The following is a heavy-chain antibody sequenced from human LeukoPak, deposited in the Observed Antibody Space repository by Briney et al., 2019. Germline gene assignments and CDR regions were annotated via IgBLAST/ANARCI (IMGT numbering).Heavy chain of an antibody. CDR1: GAPVSISSYY. Sequence: SETLSLTCTVSGAPVSISSYYWGWIRQPPGKGLEWIGSVYYSGNTYYNPSLKSRVTISVDTSRNQFSLTLSSVTAADTAVYYCARYHSGYDDYWGQGTLVTISS. CDR2: VYYSGNT. V-gene: IGHV4-39*07. J-gene: IGHJ4*02. CDR3: ARYHSGYDDY. D-gene: IGHD5-12*01.